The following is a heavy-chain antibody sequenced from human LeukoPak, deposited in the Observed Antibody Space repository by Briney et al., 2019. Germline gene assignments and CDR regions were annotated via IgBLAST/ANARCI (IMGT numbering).Heavy chain of an antibody. CDR1: GGSFSGYY. V-gene: IGHV4-34*01. CDR2: INHSGST. J-gene: IGHJ5*02. Sequence: SETLSLTCAVYGGSFSGYYWSWIRQPPGKGLEWIGEINHSGSTNYNPSLKSRVTISVDTSKNQFSLKLSSVTAADTAVYYCARGYARSEDDWFDPWGQGTLVTVSS. D-gene: IGHD1-26*01. CDR3: ARGYARSEDDWFDP.